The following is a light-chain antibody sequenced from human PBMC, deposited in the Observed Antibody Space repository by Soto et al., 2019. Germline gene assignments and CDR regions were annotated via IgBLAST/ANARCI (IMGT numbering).Light chain of an antibody. CDR2: GNS. Sequence: QSVLTQPPSVSGAPGQRVTISCTGSSSNIGAGYDVHWYQQLPGTAPKLLIYGNSNRPSGVPDRFPGSKSGTSAALAITGLHAEYEADDDCQSYDCSLSGYVFGTGTKLTVL. V-gene: IGLV1-40*01. CDR1: SSNIGAGYD. J-gene: IGLJ1*01. CDR3: QSYDCSLSGYV.